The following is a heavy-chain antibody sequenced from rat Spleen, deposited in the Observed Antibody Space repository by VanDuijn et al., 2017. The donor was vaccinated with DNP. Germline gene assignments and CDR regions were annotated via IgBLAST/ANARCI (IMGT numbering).Heavy chain of an antibody. J-gene: IGHJ2*01. CDR1: GFPFSDYF. CDR2: ISHDGGGT. Sequence: EVRLVESGGGLVQPGRSLKLSCAASGFPFSDYFMAWVRQAPNKGLEWVASISHDGGGTFYGDSVKGRFTISRDNAKSTLYLQMDSLRSEDTATYYCARFGYGSYHLAYWGQGVMVTVSS. CDR3: ARFGYGSYHLAY. V-gene: IGHV5-22*01. D-gene: IGHD1-3*01.